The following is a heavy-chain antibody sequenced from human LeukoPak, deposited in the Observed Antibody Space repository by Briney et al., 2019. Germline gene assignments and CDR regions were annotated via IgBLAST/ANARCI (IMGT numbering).Heavy chain of an antibody. D-gene: IGHD2-2*01. CDR2: MNPNSGNT. Sequence: ASVKVSCKASGYTFTSHDINWVRQASGQGLEWMGWMNPNSGNTGYAQKFQGRVTMTRDNSIKTACMELSGLRSEDTAVYYCTRAGRKYAFENWGQGTLVTVSS. CDR3: TRAGRKYAFEN. CDR1: GYTFTSHD. J-gene: IGHJ4*02. V-gene: IGHV1-8*01.